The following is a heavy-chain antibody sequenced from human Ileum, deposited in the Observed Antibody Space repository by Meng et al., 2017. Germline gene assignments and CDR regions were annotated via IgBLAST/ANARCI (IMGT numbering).Heavy chain of an antibody. CDR3: ARGGHDSSGYYSFDY. D-gene: IGHD3-22*01. CDR1: GGSFSGYY. J-gene: IGHJ4*02. Sequence: QVQLQPWGAGLLKPSETLSLTCAVYGGSFSGYYWSWIRQPPGKGLEWIGEINHSGSTNYNPSLKSRVTISVDTSKNQFSLKLSSVTAADTAVYYCARGGHDSSGYYSFDYWGQGTLVTVSS. V-gene: IGHV4-34*01. CDR2: INHSGST.